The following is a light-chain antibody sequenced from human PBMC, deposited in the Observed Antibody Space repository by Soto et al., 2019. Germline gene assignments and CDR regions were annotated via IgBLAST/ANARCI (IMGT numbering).Light chain of an antibody. Sequence: ESVLTQSPGTLSLSPGERATLSCRASQSVSSAHLAWYQQKPGQAPRLLIYGAFSRATGIPDRFSGSGSGTDFTLTISRLEPEDFAVYYCQQYGSSPVYTFGQGTKLEIK. V-gene: IGKV3-20*01. J-gene: IGKJ2*01. CDR3: QQYGSSPVYT. CDR2: GAF. CDR1: QSVSSAH.